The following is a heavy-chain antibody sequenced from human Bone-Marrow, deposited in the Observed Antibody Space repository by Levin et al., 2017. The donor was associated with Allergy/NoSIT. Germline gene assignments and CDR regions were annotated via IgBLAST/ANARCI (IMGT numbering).Heavy chain of an antibody. CDR2: ISDDGRST. Sequence: GGSLRLSCAASGFIFSDYSVHWVRQAPGKGLEWVAMISDDGRSTYYADSVKGRFSVSRDNSRDTLLLQMTSLRSEDTAIYYCAREGVVAAAGFDFWGQGTQVTVSS. J-gene: IGHJ4*02. V-gene: IGHV3-30*04. CDR1: GFIFSDYS. CDR3: AREGVVAAAGFDF. D-gene: IGHD6-13*01.